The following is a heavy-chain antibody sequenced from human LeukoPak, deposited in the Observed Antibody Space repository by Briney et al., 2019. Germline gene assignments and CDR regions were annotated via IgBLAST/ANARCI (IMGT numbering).Heavy chain of an antibody. D-gene: IGHD2-2*01. CDR1: GFTFSSYW. J-gene: IGHJ4*02. CDR2: IKQDGSEK. V-gene: IGHV3-7*03. CDR3: ARDRGYCSSTSCYYFDY. Sequence: PGGSLRLSCAASGFTFSSYWMSWVRQAPGKGLEWVANIKQDGSEKYYVDSVKARFTISRDNPKNSLYLQMNSLRAEDTAVYYCARDRGYCSSTSCYYFDYWGQGTLVTVSS.